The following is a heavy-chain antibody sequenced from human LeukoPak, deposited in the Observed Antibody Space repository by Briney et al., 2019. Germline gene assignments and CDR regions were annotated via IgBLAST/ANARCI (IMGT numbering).Heavy chain of an antibody. J-gene: IGHJ4*02. CDR1: GFTFGDYA. Sequence: PGGSLRLSCTASGFTFGDYAMSWVRQAPGKGLEWVGFIRSKAYGGTTEYAASVKGRFTISRDDSKSIAYLQMNSLKTEDTAVYYCTRVISVLRYFDWLRVSYYFDYWGQGTLVTVSS. CDR2: IRSKAYGGTT. V-gene: IGHV3-49*04. CDR3: TRVISVLRYFDWLRVSYYFDY. D-gene: IGHD3-9*01.